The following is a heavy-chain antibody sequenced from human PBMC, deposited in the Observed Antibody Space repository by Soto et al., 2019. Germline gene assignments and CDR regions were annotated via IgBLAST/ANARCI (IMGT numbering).Heavy chain of an antibody. CDR1: GRSISIRYDY. Sequence: PSETLSLTCPFSGRSISIRYDYLLWIRQPPGKGLEWIGYIYYSGSTFYNPSLKNRVTISLDTSKIQFSLKLSSVTAADTAVYYCVREGGENWFAPWGQGTLVPVSS. J-gene: IGHJ5*02. CDR2: IYYSGST. D-gene: IGHD3-16*01. CDR3: VREGGENWFAP. V-gene: IGHV4-30-4*01.